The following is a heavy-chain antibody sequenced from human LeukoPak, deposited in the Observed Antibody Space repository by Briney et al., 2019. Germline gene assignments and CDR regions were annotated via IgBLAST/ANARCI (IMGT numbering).Heavy chain of an antibody. V-gene: IGHV4-31*03. J-gene: IGHJ5*02. Sequence: PSETLSLTCTVSGGSISSGGYYWSWIRQHPGKGLEWIGYIYYSGSTYYNPSLKSRVTISVDTSKNQFSLKLSSVAAADTAVYYCARQWWGYGSGSYYNWFDPWGQGTLVTVSS. CDR1: GGSISSGGYY. D-gene: IGHD3-10*01. CDR3: ARQWWGYGSGSYYNWFDP. CDR2: IYYSGST.